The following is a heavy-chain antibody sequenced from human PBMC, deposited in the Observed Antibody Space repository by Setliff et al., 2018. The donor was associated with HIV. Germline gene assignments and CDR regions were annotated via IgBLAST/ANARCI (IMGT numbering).Heavy chain of an antibody. CDR2: ITPFVGIT. CDR3: ARDKGISEAASLDY. V-gene: IGHV1-69*10. J-gene: IGHJ4*02. CDR1: GGTFSDFR. D-gene: IGHD1-20*01. Sequence: SVKVSCKASGGTFSDFRITWVRQAPGQGLEWMGEITPFVGITNYAQKFQGRVTISADESTATAYIELSSLTSQDTAVYYCARDKGISEAASLDYWGQGSLGTVSS.